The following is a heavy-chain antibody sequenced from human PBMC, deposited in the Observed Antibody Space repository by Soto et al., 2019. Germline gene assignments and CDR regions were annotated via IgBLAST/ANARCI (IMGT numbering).Heavy chain of an antibody. CDR1: GYTFSSYG. CDR2: ITAYNGNT. D-gene: IGHD3-22*01. CDR3: AGLGGINLGHLH. J-gene: IGHJ4*02. Sequence: ASVKVSCKASGYTFSSYGISWVRQAPGQGLEWMGWITAYNGNTNYSQRFQGRVTITRDTSASTAYMELSSLRSEDTAVYHCAGLGGINLGHLHSGPGPLVTVSS. V-gene: IGHV1-18*01.